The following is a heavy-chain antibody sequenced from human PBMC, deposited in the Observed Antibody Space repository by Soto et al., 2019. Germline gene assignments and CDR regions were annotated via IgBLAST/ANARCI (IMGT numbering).Heavy chain of an antibody. J-gene: IGHJ4*02. CDR2: INQYGSVK. CDR1: GFALSPFC. V-gene: IGHV3-7*03. D-gene: IGHD3-22*01. Sequence: EVHLVESGGNLVQPGGSLRLSCEASGFALSPFCMSWVRQAPGKGLEWVASINQYGSVKHYVDSVRGRFTISRENAKNSLFLKMNSLSAENTDLYYCARLTEAVKTFAYWCQGTQVNVSS. CDR3: ARLTEAVKTFAY.